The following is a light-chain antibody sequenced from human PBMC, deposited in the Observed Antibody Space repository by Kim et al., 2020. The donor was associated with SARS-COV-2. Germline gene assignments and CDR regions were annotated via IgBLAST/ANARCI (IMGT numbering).Light chain of an antibody. V-gene: IGLV3-19*01. CDR2: GKN. J-gene: IGLJ2*01. Sequence: SSELTQDPAVSVALGQIVRITCQGDSLRNYYANWYQQKPGQAPVVVIYGKNNRLSGIPDRFSGSNSGSTASLTITGAQAEDEADYYCNSRDSSTNHLVFGGGTKLTVL. CDR1: SLRNYY. CDR3: NSRDSSTNHLV.